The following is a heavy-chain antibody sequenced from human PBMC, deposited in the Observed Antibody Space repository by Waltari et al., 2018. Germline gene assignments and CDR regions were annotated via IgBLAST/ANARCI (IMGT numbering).Heavy chain of an antibody. CDR1: GFTFSNAW. Sequence: EVQLVESGGGLVKPGGSLRLSCAASGFTFSNAWMSWVRQAPGKGLEWVGRIKSKTDGGKTDYAAPVKGRFTISRDDSKNTLYLQMNSLKTEDTAVYYCTTDPLLRYFDFHFDYWGQGTLVTVSS. CDR2: IKSKTDGGKT. CDR3: TTDPLLRYFDFHFDY. D-gene: IGHD3-9*01. V-gene: IGHV3-15*01. J-gene: IGHJ4*02.